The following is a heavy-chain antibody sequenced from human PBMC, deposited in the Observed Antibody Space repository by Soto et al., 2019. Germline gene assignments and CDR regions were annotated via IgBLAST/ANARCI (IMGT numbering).Heavy chain of an antibody. J-gene: IGHJ4*02. CDR2: ISSDGDDK. D-gene: IGHD6-6*01. Sequence: QVQLVESGGGVVQPGRSLRLSCAASGFTFYNYGMHWVRQAPGKGLEWVTTISSDGDDKYYADSVKGRFTISRDNSKNTLDLQMNGLRAEDTAIYFCAKGSMSPHQVLDHWGQGTLVTVSS. CDR1: GFTFYNYG. CDR3: AKGSMSPHQVLDH. V-gene: IGHV3-30*18.